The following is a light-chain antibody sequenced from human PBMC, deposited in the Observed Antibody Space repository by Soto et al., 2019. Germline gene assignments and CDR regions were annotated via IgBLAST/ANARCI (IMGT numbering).Light chain of an antibody. Sequence: EIVLAQSPGTLSLSPGESATLSCRASQSVSSSFLAWYQQKPGQAPRLLIYGTSTRATGVPARFSGSGSGTDFTLTISSLQAADFAVYHCQHYNNWPITFGQGTRLEIK. CDR1: QSVSSS. CDR3: QHYNNWPIT. CDR2: GTS. V-gene: IGKV3-15*01. J-gene: IGKJ5*01.